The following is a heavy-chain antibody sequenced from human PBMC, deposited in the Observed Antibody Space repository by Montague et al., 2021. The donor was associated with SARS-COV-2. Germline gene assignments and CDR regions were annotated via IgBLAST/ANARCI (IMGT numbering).Heavy chain of an antibody. J-gene: IGHJ3*02. CDR2: IYYSGST. V-gene: IGHV4-59*08. D-gene: IGHD3-9*01. CDR3: ARTYYDILTGYYNRGAFDI. CDR1: GGSISSYY. Sequence: SETRSLTCTVSGGSISSYYYCWIRQPPGKGLEWIGYIYYSGSTNXNPSLKSRVTISVDTSKNQFSLKLSSVTAADTAVYYCARTYYDILTGYYNRGAFDIWGQGTMVTVSS.